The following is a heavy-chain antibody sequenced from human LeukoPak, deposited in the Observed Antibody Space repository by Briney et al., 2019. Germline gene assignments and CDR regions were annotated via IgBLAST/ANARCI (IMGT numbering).Heavy chain of an antibody. V-gene: IGHV3-21*04. CDR1: GFTFSSYS. CDR3: AKDDGWLHYYH. CDR2: ISSSSSYI. J-gene: IGHJ4*02. Sequence: GGSLRLSCAASGFTFSSYSMNWVRQAPGKGLEWVSSISSSSSYIYYADSVKGRFTISRDNSRNTVSLQMRSLRVEDTATYYCAKDDGWLHYYHWGQGILVTVSS. D-gene: IGHD3-10*01.